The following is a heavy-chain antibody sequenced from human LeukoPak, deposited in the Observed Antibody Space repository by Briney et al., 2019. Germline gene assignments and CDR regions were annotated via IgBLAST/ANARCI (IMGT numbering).Heavy chain of an antibody. V-gene: IGHV3-30*02. J-gene: IGHJ6*03. CDR1: GFTFSSYG. D-gene: IGHD2-2*01. Sequence: QAGGSLRLSCAASGFTFSSYGMHWVRQAPGKGLEGVAFIRYDGSNKHYADSVKGRFTIPRDNSKNTLYLQMNSLRAEDTAVYYCAKVSGAPIVVVPAAPSRSGYYYYMDVWGKGTTVTVSS. CDR2: IRYDGSNK. CDR3: AKVSGAPIVVVPAAPSRSGYYYYMDV.